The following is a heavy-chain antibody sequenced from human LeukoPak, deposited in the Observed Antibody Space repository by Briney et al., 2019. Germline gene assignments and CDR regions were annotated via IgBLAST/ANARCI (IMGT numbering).Heavy chain of an antibody. V-gene: IGHV5-51*01. J-gene: IGHJ3*02. D-gene: IGHD1-26*01. CDR2: IDPGDSET. CDR3: ARHNSNSGSHYDAFDI. CDR1: GYMVTRYW. Sequence: GESLKISSKCSGYMVTRYWIAWGRQMPRKGLQWMGIIDPGDSETRYSPSFQGQVTMSADKSITTASLQWSSLKASDTAIYYCARHNSNSGSHYDAFDIWGQGTVVTVSS.